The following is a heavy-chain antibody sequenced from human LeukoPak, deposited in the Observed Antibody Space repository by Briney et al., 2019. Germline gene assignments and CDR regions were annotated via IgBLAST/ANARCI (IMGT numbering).Heavy chain of an antibody. CDR3: ARVSRGNSVGGDY. J-gene: IGHJ4*02. CDR2: TYYTGSS. D-gene: IGHD4-23*01. CDR1: GGSINTNSYY. Sequence: SETLSLTCTVAGGSINTNSYYWVWIRQPPGTGLEWIGTTYYTGSSFYNPSLKSRVTISVDTSKNQFSLKLSSVTAADTAMYYCARVSRGNSVGGDYWGQGTLVTVSS. V-gene: IGHV4-39*07.